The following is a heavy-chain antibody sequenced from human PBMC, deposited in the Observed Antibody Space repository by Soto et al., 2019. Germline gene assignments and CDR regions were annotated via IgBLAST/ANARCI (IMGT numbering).Heavy chain of an antibody. CDR1: GFTFSSYW. CDR3: ARSQNFWSGYYFDY. Sequence: PGGSLRLSCAASGFTFSSYWMSWVRQAPGKGLEWVANIKQDGSEKYYVDSVKGRFTISRDNAKNSLYLQMNSLRAEDTAVYYCARSQNFWSGYYFDYWGQGTLVTVSS. D-gene: IGHD3-3*01. J-gene: IGHJ4*02. V-gene: IGHV3-7*05. CDR2: IKQDGSEK.